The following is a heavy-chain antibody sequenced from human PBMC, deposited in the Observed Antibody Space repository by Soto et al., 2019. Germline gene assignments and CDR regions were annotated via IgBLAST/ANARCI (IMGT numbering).Heavy chain of an antibody. CDR3: ARGPPETYCSGGSCYSDYYYYMAG. Sequence: GGSLRLSCAASGFTFSSYWMSWVRQAPGKGLEWVANIKQDGSEKYYVDSVKGRFTISRDNAKNSLYLQMNSLRAEDTAVYYCARGPPETYCSGGSCYSDYYYYMAGWGKGTTVTVSS. V-gene: IGHV3-7*01. D-gene: IGHD2-15*01. CDR2: IKQDGSEK. J-gene: IGHJ6*03. CDR1: GFTFSSYW.